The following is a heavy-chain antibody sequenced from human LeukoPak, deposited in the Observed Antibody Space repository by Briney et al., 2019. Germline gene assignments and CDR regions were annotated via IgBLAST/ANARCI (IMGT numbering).Heavy chain of an antibody. Sequence: SVKVSCKASGGTFSSYAISWVRQAPGQGLEWMGGIIPIFGTANYAQKFQGRVTITADESTSTAYMELSSLRSEDTAVYYCASYASGPRYFQHWGQGTLVTVSS. V-gene: IGHV1-69*13. D-gene: IGHD2-2*01. CDR3: ASYASGPRYFQH. J-gene: IGHJ1*01. CDR1: GGTFSSYA. CDR2: IIPIFGTA.